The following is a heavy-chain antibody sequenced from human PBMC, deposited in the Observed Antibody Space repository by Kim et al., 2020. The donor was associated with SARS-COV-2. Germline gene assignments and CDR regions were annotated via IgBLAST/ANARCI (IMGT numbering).Heavy chain of an antibody. V-gene: IGHV3-15*01. D-gene: IGHD3-10*01. CDR3: TTDPITMVRDDP. J-gene: IGHJ5*02. Sequence: DFAAPVKGRFTISRDDSKNKRYLQMTSLKTEYTAVYYCTTDPITMVRDDPWGQGTLVTVSS.